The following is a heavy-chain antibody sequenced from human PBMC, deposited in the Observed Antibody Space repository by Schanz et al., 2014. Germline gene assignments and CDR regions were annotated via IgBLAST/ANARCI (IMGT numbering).Heavy chain of an antibody. Sequence: QVQLVDSGGGLVKPGGSLRLSCAASGFTFSDYYMTWIRQAPGKGLEWVAFISYDGSNKYYADSVKGRFTISRDNSKNTLYLQMKSLRVEDTAVYYCVKDPDKYNWNDVEGMDVWGPGTTVTVSS. CDR1: GFTFSDYY. V-gene: IGHV3-30*18. J-gene: IGHJ6*01. CDR3: VKDPDKYNWNDVEGMDV. D-gene: IGHD1-1*01. CDR2: ISYDGSNK.